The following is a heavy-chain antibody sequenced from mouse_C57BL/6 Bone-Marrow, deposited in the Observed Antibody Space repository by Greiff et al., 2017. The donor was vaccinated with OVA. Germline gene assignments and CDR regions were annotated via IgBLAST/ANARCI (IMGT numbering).Heavy chain of an antibody. CDR1: GFTFSSSG. J-gene: IGHJ2*01. CDR3: ARQDY. CDR2: ISSGGSYT. V-gene: IGHV5-6*01. Sequence: EVQLVESGGDLVKPGGSLKLSCAASGFTFSSSGMSWVRQTPDKRLEWVATISSGGSYTYYPDSVKGRFTISKDNAKNTLYLQMSSLKSEDAAMYYCARQDYWGQGTTLTVSS.